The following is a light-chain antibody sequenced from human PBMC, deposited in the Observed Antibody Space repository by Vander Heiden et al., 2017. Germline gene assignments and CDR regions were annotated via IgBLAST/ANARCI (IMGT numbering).Light chain of an antibody. CDR3: QQYNNWLPWT. V-gene: IGKV3-15*01. Sequence: EILMTQSPPTLSVSPGERATLSCRASKSVSSNLAWYQQQPGQAPRLLIYGASTRATGIPARFSGSGSGTEFSLTISSRQSEDFAVYYCQQYNNWLPWTFGQGTKVEIK. J-gene: IGKJ1*01. CDR2: GAS. CDR1: KSVSSN.